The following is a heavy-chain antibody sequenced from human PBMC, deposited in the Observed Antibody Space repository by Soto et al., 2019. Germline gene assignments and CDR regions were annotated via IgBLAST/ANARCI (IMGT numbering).Heavy chain of an antibody. J-gene: IGHJ4*02. D-gene: IGHD6-6*01. CDR1: GGSISSYY. CDR3: ARAATQYSSSSGLDY. CDR2: IYYSGST. V-gene: IGHV4-59*01. Sequence: SETLSLTCTVSGGSISSYYWSWIRQPPGKGLEWIGYIYYSGSTNYNPSLKSRVTISVDTSKNQFSLKPSSVTAADTAVYYCARAATQYSSSSGLDYWGQGTPVSVSS.